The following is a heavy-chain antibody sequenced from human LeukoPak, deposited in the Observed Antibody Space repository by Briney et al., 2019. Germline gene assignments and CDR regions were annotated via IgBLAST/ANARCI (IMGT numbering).Heavy chain of an antibody. V-gene: IGHV3-23*01. CDR2: ISGSGGTT. J-gene: IGHJ3*02. CDR3: AKDFVGRAFDI. Sequence: GGSLRLSCAASGFTFSSYAMSWVRQAPGKGLEWVSGISGSGGTTYYAGSVKGRFTISRDNSKNTLYLQTNSLRAEDTAVYYCAKDFVGRAFDIWGQGTMVTVSS. D-gene: IGHD2-21*01. CDR1: GFTFSSYA.